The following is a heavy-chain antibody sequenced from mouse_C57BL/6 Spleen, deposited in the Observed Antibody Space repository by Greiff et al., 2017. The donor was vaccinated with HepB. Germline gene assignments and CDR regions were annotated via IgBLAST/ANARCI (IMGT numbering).Heavy chain of an antibody. D-gene: IGHD1-1*01. V-gene: IGHV5-16*01. J-gene: IGHJ4*01. CDR2: INYDGSST. CDR3: ARDTRDDYGSSYVSYAMDY. CDR1: GFTFSDYY. Sequence: EVQLVESEGGLVQPGSSMKLSCTASGFTFSDYYMAWVRQVPEKGLEWVANINYDGSSTYYLDSLKSRFIISRDNAKNILYLQMSSLKSEDTATYYCARDTRDDYGSSYVSYAMDYWGQGTSVTVSS.